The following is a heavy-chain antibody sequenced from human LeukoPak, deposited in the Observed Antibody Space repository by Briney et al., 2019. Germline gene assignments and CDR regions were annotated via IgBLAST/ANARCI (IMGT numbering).Heavy chain of an antibody. CDR2: IYYSGST. CDR1: GGSISSGGYY. CDR3: ARDSFRESRYYGMDV. J-gene: IGHJ6*02. D-gene: IGHD3-10*01. Sequence: SQTLSLTCTVSGGSISSGGYYWSWIRQHPGKGLEWIGYIYYSGSTYYNPSLKSRVTISVDTSKNQFSLKLSSVTAADTAVYYCARDSFRESRYYGMDVWGQGTTVTVSS. V-gene: IGHV4-31*03.